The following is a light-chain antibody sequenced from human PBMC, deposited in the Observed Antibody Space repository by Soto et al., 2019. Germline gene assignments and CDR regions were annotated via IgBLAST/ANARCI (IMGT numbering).Light chain of an antibody. Sequence: QSVLTQPASVSGSPGQSITISCTGTSRDVGGYNLVSWYQQHPGGIPKLIIYEGSKRPSGVSYRFSASKSGNTASLTISGLQPEDEADYYCCSYAGFSSVVFGSGTKGTVL. V-gene: IGLV2-23*03. CDR3: CSYAGFSSVV. CDR2: EGS. J-gene: IGLJ1*01. CDR1: SRDVGGYNL.